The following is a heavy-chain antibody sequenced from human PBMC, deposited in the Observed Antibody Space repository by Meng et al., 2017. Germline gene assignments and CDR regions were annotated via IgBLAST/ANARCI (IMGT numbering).Heavy chain of an antibody. J-gene: IGHJ4*02. CDR2: IYHTGTA. D-gene: IGHD3-22*01. V-gene: IGHV4-4*02. CDR1: GDSISSSNW. CDR3: ARRYDGSGYLAH. Sequence: QVQLQESGPGLVKPSGTPSLTCAVSGDSISSSNWWSWVRHPPAKGLAWIGEIYHTGTAGYNPSLKSRATISIDTSKTHVALKLSSVPAADTAVYYCARRYDGSGYLAHWGLGTLVTVSS.